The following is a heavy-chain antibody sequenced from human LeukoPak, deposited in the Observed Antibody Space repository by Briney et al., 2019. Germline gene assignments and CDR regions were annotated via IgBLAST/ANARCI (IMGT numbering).Heavy chain of an antibody. V-gene: IGHV4-59*08. J-gene: IGHJ4*02. CDR3: ARRTGYDSSGYYYALGYFDY. Sequence: KPSETLSLTCTVSGGSISSYYWSWIRQTPGKGLEWIGDIYYSGSTNYNPSLKSRVTISVDTSKNQFSLKLSSVTAADTAVYYCARRTGYDSSGYYYALGYFDYWGQGTLVTVSS. CDR1: GGSISSYY. D-gene: IGHD3-22*01. CDR2: IYYSGST.